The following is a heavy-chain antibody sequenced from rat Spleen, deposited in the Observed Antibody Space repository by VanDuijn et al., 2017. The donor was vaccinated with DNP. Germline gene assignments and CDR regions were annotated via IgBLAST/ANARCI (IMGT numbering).Heavy chain of an antibody. CDR3: ARSGGGFAY. J-gene: IGHJ3*01. CDR1: GFTFSDYD. CDR2: ISTGGVHT. Sequence: EVQLVESGGGLVQPGRSLKLSCAASGFTFSDYDMAWVRQAPPKGLAWVSSISTGGVHTYYRDSVKGRFTISRDNAESTLYLQMDSLRSEETATYYCARSGGGFAYWGQGTLVTVSS. D-gene: IGHD1-1*01. V-gene: IGHV5S11*01.